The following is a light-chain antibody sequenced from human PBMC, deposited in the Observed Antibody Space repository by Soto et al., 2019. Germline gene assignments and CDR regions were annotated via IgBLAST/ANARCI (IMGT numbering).Light chain of an antibody. J-gene: IGKJ3*01. CDR3: QQPYTYPRT. V-gene: IGKV1-9*01. CDR1: QDISNY. Sequence: DIQLTQSPSFLSASVGDRVTITCRASQDISNYLAWYQQTAGKAPKLLIYAATTLQSGVPSRFSGSGSRTVFTLTISCLQPEDFATYYCQQPYTYPRTFGPGTKVDLK. CDR2: AAT.